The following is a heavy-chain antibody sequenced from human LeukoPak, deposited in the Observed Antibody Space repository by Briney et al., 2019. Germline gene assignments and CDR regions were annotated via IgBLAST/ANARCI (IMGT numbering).Heavy chain of an antibody. D-gene: IGHD3-10*01. CDR2: INHSGST. CDR3: ARGRNYYGSGSYYYYYYMDV. Sequence: ASETLSLTCAVYGGSFSGYYWSWIRQPPGKGLEWIGEINHSGSTNYNPSLKSRVTISVDTSKNQFSLKLSSVTAADTAVYYCARGRNYYGSGSYYYYYYMDVWGKGTTVTISS. V-gene: IGHV4-34*01. J-gene: IGHJ6*03. CDR1: GGSFSGYY.